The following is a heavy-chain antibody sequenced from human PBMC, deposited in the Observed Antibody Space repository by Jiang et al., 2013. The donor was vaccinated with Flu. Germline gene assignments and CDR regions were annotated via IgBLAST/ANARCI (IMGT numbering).Heavy chain of an antibody. J-gene: IGHJ2*01. CDR2: ISGGGDVM. V-gene: IGHV3-33*05. D-gene: IGHD7-27*01. CDR3: AREATWGQWYFDL. Sequence: VESGGGVVQPGRSLRLSCVASGFTFISYGIHWVRQTPGKGLEWVAVISGGGDVMFYADSVKGRFTMSRDNSKNSVDLQMNSLGVEDTAVYYCAREATWGQWYFDLWGRGALVTVSS. CDR1: GFTFISYG.